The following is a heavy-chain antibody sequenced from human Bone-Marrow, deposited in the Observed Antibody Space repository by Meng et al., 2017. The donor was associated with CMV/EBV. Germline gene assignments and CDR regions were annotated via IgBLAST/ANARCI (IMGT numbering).Heavy chain of an antibody. J-gene: IGHJ5*02. Sequence: SVKVSCKASGGTFSSYAISWVRQAPGQGLEWMGGIIPILGIANYAQKFQGRVTITADNSTSTAYMELSSLRSEDTAVYYCAGGVGDCSSTRCHVAWFDPWGQGTRVTVSS. CDR2: IIPILGIA. V-gene: IGHV1-69*10. CDR1: GGTFSSYA. CDR3: AGGVGDCSSTRCHVAWFDP. D-gene: IGHD2-2*01.